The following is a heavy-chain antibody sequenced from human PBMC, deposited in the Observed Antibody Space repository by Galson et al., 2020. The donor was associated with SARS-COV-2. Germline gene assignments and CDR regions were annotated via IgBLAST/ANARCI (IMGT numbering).Heavy chain of an antibody. V-gene: IGHV4-59*02. CDR1: GGSVRSYY. CDR2: VYYTGTS. CDR3: ASWYCSRSTCYHMDV. D-gene: IGHD2-15*01. Sequence: SETLSLTCTVSGGSVRSYYWSWIRQPPGKGLEWIGYVYYTGTSAFSPSLKSRVTMSVDTSKNQFSLNLNSVTAADTAVYYCASWYCSRSTCYHMDVWGKGTTVTVS. J-gene: IGHJ6*03.